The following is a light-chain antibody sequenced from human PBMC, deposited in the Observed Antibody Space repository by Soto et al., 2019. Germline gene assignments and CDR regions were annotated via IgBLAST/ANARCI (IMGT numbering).Light chain of an antibody. CDR1: SSVVGGYNS. Sequence: QSALTQPASVSGSPGQSITISCTGTSSVVGGYNSVSWYQQHPGKAPKLMIYEVSNRPSGVSNRFSGSKSGNTASLAISGLQAEDEADYYCSSYTTSSTLLYVFGTGTKLTVL. CDR3: SSYTTSSTLLYV. V-gene: IGLV2-14*01. CDR2: EVS. J-gene: IGLJ1*01.